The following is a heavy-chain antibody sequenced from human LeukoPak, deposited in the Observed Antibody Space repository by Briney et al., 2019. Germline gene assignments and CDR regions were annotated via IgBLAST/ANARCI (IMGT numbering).Heavy chain of an antibody. CDR3: ARLHLTRLYFDF. Sequence: GGSLRLSCAASGFTFNRYNMAWVRQAPGKGLEWVSYISSSTGSIHYADSVKGRFTISRDNATNSLYLQLNSLRVEDTAVYYCARLHLTRLYFDFWGQGTLVTVSS. D-gene: IGHD1-14*01. CDR1: GFTFNRYN. J-gene: IGHJ4*02. V-gene: IGHV3-48*01. CDR2: ISSSTGSI.